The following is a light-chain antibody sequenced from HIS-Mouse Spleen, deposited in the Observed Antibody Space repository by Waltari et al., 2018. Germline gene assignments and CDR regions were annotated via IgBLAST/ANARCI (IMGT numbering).Light chain of an antibody. J-gene: IGLJ3*02. CDR2: RNN. Sequence: QSVLTQPPSASGTPGQRVPIPCSGSSPNIGRNYVYWYQQLPGTAPKLLIYRNNQRPSGVPDRFSGSKSGTSASLAISGLRSEDEADYYCAAWDDSLSGPVFGGGTKLTVL. V-gene: IGLV1-47*01. CDR1: SPNIGRNY. CDR3: AAWDDSLSGPV.